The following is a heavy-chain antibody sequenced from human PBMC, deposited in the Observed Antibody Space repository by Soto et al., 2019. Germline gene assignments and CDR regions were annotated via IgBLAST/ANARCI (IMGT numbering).Heavy chain of an antibody. J-gene: IGHJ4*02. CDR2: ISGSGGST. CDR1: GFTFSSYA. D-gene: IGHD2-2*01. V-gene: IGHV3-23*01. CDR3: AKGSVGYCSSTSCYAPIS. Sequence: HPGGSLRLSCAASGFTFSSYAMSWVRQAPGKGLEWVSAISGSGGSTYYADSVKGRFTIPRDNSKNTLYLQMNSLRAEDTAVYYCAKGSVGYCSSTSCYAPISWGQGTLVTVSS.